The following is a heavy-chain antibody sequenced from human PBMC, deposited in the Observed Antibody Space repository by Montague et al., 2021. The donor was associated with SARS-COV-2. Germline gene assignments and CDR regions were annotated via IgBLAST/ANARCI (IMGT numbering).Heavy chain of an antibody. J-gene: IGHJ4*02. D-gene: IGHD6-19*01. CDR3: AHRQSRQWLAGGYFDY. CDR2: IYWDDDK. CDR1: GFSLRTSGVG. Sequence: PVLVKPTQTLTLTCTFSGFSLRTSGVGVGWIRQPPGKALEWLALIYWDDDKRYSPSLKSRLTITKDTSKNQVVLTMTNMDPVDTATSYCAHRQSRQWLAGGYFDYWGQGTLVTVSS. V-gene: IGHV2-5*02.